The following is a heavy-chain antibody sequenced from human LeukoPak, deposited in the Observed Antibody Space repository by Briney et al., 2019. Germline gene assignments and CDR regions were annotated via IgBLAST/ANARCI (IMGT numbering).Heavy chain of an antibody. V-gene: IGHV1-2*02. CDR1: GYTFIGYY. CDR3: AREGGSRN. Sequence: ASVKVSCKASGYTFIGYYIYWVRQAPGQGLEWMGWINPNSGGTNYAQKFQGRVTMTRDTSISTAYMELSSLRSDDTAVYYCAREGGSRNWGQGTLVTVSS. CDR2: INPNSGGT. D-gene: IGHD3-16*01. J-gene: IGHJ4*02.